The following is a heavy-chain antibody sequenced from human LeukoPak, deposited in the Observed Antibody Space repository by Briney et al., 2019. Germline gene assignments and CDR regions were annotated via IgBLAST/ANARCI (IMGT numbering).Heavy chain of an antibody. D-gene: IGHD2-15*01. V-gene: IGHV4-59*12. Sequence: SETLSLTCTVSGGSISSCYWSWIRQPPGKGLEWIGYIYYSGSTNYNPSLKSRVTMSADTSKNQFSLKLISVTAADTAVYYCARGVLYCSGGSCFFSYFDFWGQGTLVTASS. CDR2: IYYSGST. CDR3: ARGVLYCSGGSCFFSYFDF. J-gene: IGHJ4*02. CDR1: GGSISSCY.